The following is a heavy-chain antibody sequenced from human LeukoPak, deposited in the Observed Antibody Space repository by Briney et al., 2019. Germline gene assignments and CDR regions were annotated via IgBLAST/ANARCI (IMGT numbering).Heavy chain of an antibody. J-gene: IGHJ4*02. D-gene: IGHD5-24*01. CDR2: IYYSGST. CDR1: GGSISSYY. CDR3: ARGGMATVHFDY. Sequence: NPSETLSLTCTVSGGSISSYYWSWIWQPPGKGLEWIGYIYYSGSTNYNPSLKSRVTISVDTSKNQFSLKLSSVTAADTAVYYCARGGMATVHFDYWGQGTLVTVSS. V-gene: IGHV4-59*01.